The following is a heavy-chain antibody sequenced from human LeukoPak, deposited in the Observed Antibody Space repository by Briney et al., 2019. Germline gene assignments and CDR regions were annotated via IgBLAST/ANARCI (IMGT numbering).Heavy chain of an antibody. CDR3: ARHVNLWFGDDWFDP. Sequence: SETLSLTCAVFGGSFSGYYWSWIRQPPGKGLEWIGEINHSGSTNYNPSLKSRVTISVDTSKNQFSLKLSSVTAADTAVYYCARHVNLWFGDDWFDPWGQGTLVTVSS. V-gene: IGHV4-34*01. J-gene: IGHJ5*02. D-gene: IGHD3-10*01. CDR1: GGSFSGYY. CDR2: INHSGST.